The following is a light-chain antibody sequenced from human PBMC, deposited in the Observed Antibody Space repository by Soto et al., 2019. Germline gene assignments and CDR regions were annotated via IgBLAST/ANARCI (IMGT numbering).Light chain of an antibody. CDR3: SAWDDSLNAYV. V-gene: IGLV1-44*01. CDR1: TSNIASNT. J-gene: IGLJ1*01. Sequence: QSVLTQPPSASGTPGQRVTISCAGSTSNIASNTVQWYQQLPGTAPKLLIYINTHRPSGVPDRFSGSKSGTSASLAISGLQSEDESDYYCSAWDDSLNAYVFGTGSKLTVL. CDR2: INT.